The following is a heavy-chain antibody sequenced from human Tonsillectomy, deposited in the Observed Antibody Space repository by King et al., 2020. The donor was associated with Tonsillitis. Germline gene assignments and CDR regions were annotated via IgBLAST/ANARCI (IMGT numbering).Heavy chain of an antibody. Sequence: QLQESGPGLVKPSETLSLTCTVSGGSISSSSYYWGWIRQPPGKGLEWIGSIYYSGSNYYNPSLKSRVTIDVDTSKNQFSLKLSSVTAADTAVYYCASPLYSSSWYYYYGMDVWGQGTTVTVSS. CDR1: GGSISSSSYY. V-gene: IGHV4-39*01. CDR3: ASPLYSSSWYYYYGMDV. CDR2: IYYSGSN. J-gene: IGHJ6*02. D-gene: IGHD6-13*01.